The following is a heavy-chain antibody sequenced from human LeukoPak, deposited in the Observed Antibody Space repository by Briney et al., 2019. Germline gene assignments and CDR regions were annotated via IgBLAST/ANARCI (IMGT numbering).Heavy chain of an antibody. CDR3: ARSSSWYRYFDY. V-gene: IGHV4-34*01. CDR2: INHSGST. J-gene: IGHJ4*02. D-gene: IGHD6-13*01. CDR1: GVSFSGYY. Sequence: SETLSLTCAVYGVSFSGYYWSWIRQPPGKGLEWIGEINHSGSTNYNPSLKSRVTISVDTSKNQFSLKLSSVTAADTAVYYCARSSSWYRYFDYWGQGTLVTVSS.